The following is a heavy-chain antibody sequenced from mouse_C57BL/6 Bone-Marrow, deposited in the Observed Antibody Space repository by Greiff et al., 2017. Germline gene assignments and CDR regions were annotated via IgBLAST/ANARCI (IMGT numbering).Heavy chain of an antibody. J-gene: IGHJ2*01. CDR3: ANYYGSSYDFFDY. CDR2: IYPGSGST. D-gene: IGHD1-1*01. CDR1: GYTFTSYW. Sequence: QVQLQQSGAELVKPGASVKMSCKASGYTFTSYWITWVKQRPGQGLEWIGDIYPGSGSTNYNEKFKSKATLTVDTSSSTAYMQLSSLTSEDSAVYYCANYYGSSYDFFDYWGQGTTLTVSS. V-gene: IGHV1-55*01.